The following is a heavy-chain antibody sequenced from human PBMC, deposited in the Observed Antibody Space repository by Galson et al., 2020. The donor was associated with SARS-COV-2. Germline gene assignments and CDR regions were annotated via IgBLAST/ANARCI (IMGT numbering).Heavy chain of an antibody. CDR2: ISSSGSTI. CDR1: GFTFSSYE. Sequence: GGSLRLSCAASGFTFSSYEMNWVRQAPGKGLEWVSYISSSGSTIYYADSVKGRFTISRDNAKNPLYLQMNSLRAEDTAVYYCARDNSYCSSTSCYMSLFDYWGQGTLVTVSS. CDR3: ARDNSYCSSTSCYMSLFDY. V-gene: IGHV3-48*03. D-gene: IGHD2-2*02. J-gene: IGHJ4*02.